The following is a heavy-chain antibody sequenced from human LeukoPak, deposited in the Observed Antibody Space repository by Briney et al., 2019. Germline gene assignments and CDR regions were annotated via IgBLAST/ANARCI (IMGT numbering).Heavy chain of an antibody. Sequence: PGGSLRLSCAASGFTFSSYSMNWVRQAPGKGLEWVSSISSSSYIYYADSVKGRFTISRDNAKNSLYLQMNSLRAEDTAVYYCARLNYGDPHFDYWGQGTLVTVSS. CDR1: GFTFSSYS. D-gene: IGHD4-17*01. CDR3: ARLNYGDPHFDY. J-gene: IGHJ4*02. CDR2: ISSSSYI. V-gene: IGHV3-21*03.